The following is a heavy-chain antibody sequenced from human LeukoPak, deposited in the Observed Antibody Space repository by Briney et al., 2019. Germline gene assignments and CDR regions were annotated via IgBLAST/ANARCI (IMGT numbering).Heavy chain of an antibody. V-gene: IGHV3-21*01. CDR2: ISSSSSYI. Sequence: GGSLRLSCAASGFTFSSYRMNWVRQAPGKGLEWISSISSSSSYIYYADSVKGRFTISRDNAKNSLYLQMNSLRAEDTAVYYCAKGSVAGRQRAPPKEWFDPWGQGTLVTVSS. J-gene: IGHJ5*02. CDR1: GFTFSSYR. CDR3: AKGSVAGRQRAPPKEWFDP. D-gene: IGHD6-6*01.